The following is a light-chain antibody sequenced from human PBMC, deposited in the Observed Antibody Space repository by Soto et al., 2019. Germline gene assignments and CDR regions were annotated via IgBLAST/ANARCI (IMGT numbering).Light chain of an antibody. CDR1: QSLLYSNGYNY. CDR3: MQALQTPYT. CDR2: LGS. J-gene: IGKJ2*01. Sequence: DIVMTQSPLSLPVTPGEPASISCRSSQSLLYSNGYNYLDWYLQKPGQSPQLLIYLGSNRASGVPDRFSGSGSGTDFTLEISRVEAEDVGVYYCMQALQTPYTFGQGTKLELK. V-gene: IGKV2-28*01.